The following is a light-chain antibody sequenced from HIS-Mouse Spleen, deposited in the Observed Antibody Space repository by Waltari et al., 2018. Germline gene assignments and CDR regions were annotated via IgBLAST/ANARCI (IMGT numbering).Light chain of an antibody. Sequence: QSALTQPAYVSGSPGQSITISCTGTSSAVGSYNLFSWYQHHPGKAPKLMIYEGSKRPSGVSNRFSGSKSGNTASLTISGLQAEDEADYYCCSYAGSSTWVFGGGTKLTVL. J-gene: IGLJ3*02. CDR1: SSAVGSYNL. V-gene: IGLV2-23*01. CDR2: EGS. CDR3: CSYAGSSTWV.